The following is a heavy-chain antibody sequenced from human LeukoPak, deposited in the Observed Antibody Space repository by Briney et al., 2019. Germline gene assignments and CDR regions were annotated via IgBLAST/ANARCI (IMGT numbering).Heavy chain of an antibody. CDR2: ISYDGTNK. D-gene: IGHD3-10*01. Sequence: RRSLSLSCAASGFPFTSYATHWVRHTPGKGLEWGAVISYDGTNKYYTDSVKGRFTISTDNSQNTLYLHMSSLRAEDRAVYYCARDSITMVRGVIHDWFDLWGQGTLVTVSS. J-gene: IGHJ5*02. CDR1: GFPFTSYA. V-gene: IGHV3-30-3*01. CDR3: ARDSITMVRGVIHDWFDL.